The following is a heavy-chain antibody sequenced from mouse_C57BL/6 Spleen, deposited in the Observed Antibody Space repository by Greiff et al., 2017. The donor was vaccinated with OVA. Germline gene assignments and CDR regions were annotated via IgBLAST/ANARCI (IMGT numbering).Heavy chain of an antibody. V-gene: IGHV1-55*01. CDR3: ARWYSNYCAKDY. CDR2: IYPGSGST. D-gene: IGHD2-5*01. Sequence: QVQLQQPGAELVKPGASVKMSCKASGYTFTSYWITWVKQRPGQGLEWIGDIYPGSGSTNYNEKFKSKATLTVDTSSSTAYMQLSSLTSEDSAVYYCARWYSNYCAKDYWGQGTSVTVSS. CDR1: GYTFTSYW. J-gene: IGHJ4*01.